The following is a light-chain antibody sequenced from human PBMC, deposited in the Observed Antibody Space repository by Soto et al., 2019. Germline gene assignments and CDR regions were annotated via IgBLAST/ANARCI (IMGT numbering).Light chain of an antibody. CDR3: QQYGSSSYT. CDR1: QSISSSY. Sequence: EIVLTQSPGTLSLSPGERATLSCRASQSISSSYLAWYQQKPGQAPRLLIYAASSRATGIPDRFSGSGSGTDFTVTIIRLAPEDFAVYYCQQYGSSSYTFGQGTQLEIK. CDR2: AAS. V-gene: IGKV3-20*01. J-gene: IGKJ2*01.